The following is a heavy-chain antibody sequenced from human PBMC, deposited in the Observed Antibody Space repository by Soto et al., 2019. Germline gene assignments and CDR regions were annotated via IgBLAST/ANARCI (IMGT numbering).Heavy chain of an antibody. D-gene: IGHD3-16*02. CDR3: AREGYDYVWGSYRRYFDY. Sequence: LRLSCAASGFTFSSYSMNWVRQAPGKGLEWVSYISSSSSSTIYYADSVKGRFTISRDNAKNSLYLQMNSLRDEDTAVYYCAREGYDYVWGSYRRYFDYWGQGTLVTVSS. J-gene: IGHJ4*02. CDR1: GFTFSSYS. V-gene: IGHV3-48*02. CDR2: ISSSSSSTI.